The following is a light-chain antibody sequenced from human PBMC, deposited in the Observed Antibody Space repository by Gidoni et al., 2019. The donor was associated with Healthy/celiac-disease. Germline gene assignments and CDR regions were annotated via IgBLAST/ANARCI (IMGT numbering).Light chain of an antibody. CDR3: QSYDSSLSGSQEV. V-gene: IGLV1-40*01. CDR1: SSNIGAGYD. Sequence: QSVLTQPPSVSGAPGPRLSISCTGSSSNIGAGYDVHWYQQRPGTAPKLLIDGNSNRPSGVPERFAGSKSGTSASLAITGLQAEDEADYYCQSYDSSLSGSQEVFGTGTKVTVL. CDR2: GNS. J-gene: IGLJ1*01.